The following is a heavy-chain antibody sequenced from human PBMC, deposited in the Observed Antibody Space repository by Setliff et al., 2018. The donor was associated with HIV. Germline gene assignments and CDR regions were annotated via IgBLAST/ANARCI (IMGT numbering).Heavy chain of an antibody. CDR2: IRSKAYTYAT. D-gene: IGHD4-17*01. J-gene: IGHJ2*01. V-gene: IGHV3-73*01. Sequence: PGGSLRLSCAASGFSFSGSAVHWVRQASGKGLEWVGRIRSKAYTYATAYAATVNGRFTMSRDDSKNTAYLQMNSLKTEDTAVYFCTTYGDYDEYFDLWGRGTLVTVSS. CDR3: TTYGDYDEYFDL. CDR1: GFSFSGSA.